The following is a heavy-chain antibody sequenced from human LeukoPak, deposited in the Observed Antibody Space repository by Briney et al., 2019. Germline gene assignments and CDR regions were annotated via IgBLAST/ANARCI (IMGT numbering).Heavy chain of an antibody. CDR2: IYYSGST. J-gene: IGHJ4*02. V-gene: IGHV4-39*07. CDR1: GGSISSSSYY. Sequence: SETLSLTCTVSGGSISSSSYYWGWIRQPPGKGLEWIGSIYYSGSTYYNPSLKSRVTISVDTSKNQFSLKLSSVTAADTAVYYCARVRLGELSLFDYWGQGTLVTVSS. D-gene: IGHD3-16*02. CDR3: ARVRLGELSLFDY.